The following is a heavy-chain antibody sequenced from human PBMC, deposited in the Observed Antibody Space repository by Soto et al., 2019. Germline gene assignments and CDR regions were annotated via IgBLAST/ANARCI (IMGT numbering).Heavy chain of an antibody. Sequence: EVHLVESGGGLVQPGGSLRLSCAASGITFSNYWMTWVRQAPGKGLEWVANIKQDGSEKYYVDSVKGRFTISRDNAKNSLYLQKNSLRAEDTAVYYCARDQDDSSDAFDIWGQGTMVTVSS. D-gene: IGHD3-3*01. J-gene: IGHJ3*02. CDR1: GITFSNYW. CDR2: IKQDGSEK. V-gene: IGHV3-7*01. CDR3: ARDQDDSSDAFDI.